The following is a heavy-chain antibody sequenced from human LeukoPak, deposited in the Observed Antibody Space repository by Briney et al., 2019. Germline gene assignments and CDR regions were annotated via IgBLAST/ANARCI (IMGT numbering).Heavy chain of an antibody. CDR3: ARDRYSYGGIIDY. V-gene: IGHV3-21*01. Sequence: GGSLRLSCAASGFTFSSYSMNWVRQAPGKGLEWVSSISSSSSYIYYADSVKGRFTISRDNAKNSLYLQMNSLRAEDTAVYYCARDRYSYGGIIDYWGQGTLVTVSS. J-gene: IGHJ4*02. CDR2: ISSSSSYI. CDR1: GFTFSSYS. D-gene: IGHD5-18*01.